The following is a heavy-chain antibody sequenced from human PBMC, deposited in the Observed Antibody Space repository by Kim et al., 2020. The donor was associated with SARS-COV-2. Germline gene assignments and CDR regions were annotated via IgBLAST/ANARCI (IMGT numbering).Heavy chain of an antibody. V-gene: IGHV3-73*01. CDR2: IRSKANSYAT. CDR3: TRVTPIAGGWYDALDI. Sequence: GGSLRLSCAASGFTFSGSTMHWVRQAPGKGLEWVGRIRSKANSYATAYAASVKYRFTISRDDSKNTAYMNMNSLKTGDTAVYYCTRVTPIAGGWYDALDIWGQGTMVTVSS. D-gene: IGHD6-19*01. J-gene: IGHJ3*02. CDR1: GFTFSGST.